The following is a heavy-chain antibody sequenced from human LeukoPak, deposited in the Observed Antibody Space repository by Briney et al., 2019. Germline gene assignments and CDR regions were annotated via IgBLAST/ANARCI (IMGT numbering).Heavy chain of an antibody. J-gene: IGHJ4*02. CDR1: GFTFEDYT. D-gene: IGHD3-22*01. V-gene: IGHV3-23*01. Sequence: GRFLRLSCAASGFTFEDYTMHWVRQAPGKGLEWVAGISDRGSRTNYADSVKGRFTISTDHPKNTLYLQMNSLRAEDTAVYFCAKRGVVIRVILVGFHKEAYYFDSWGQGALVTVSS. CDR2: ISDRGSRT. CDR3: AKRGVVIRVILVGFHKEAYYFDS.